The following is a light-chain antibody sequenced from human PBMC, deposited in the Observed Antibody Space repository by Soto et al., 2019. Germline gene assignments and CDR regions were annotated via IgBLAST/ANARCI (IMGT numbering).Light chain of an antibody. Sequence: QSALTQPASVSGSPGQSITISCTGTSSDVGGYNYVSWYQQHPGKAPKLMIYEVSNRPSGVYNRFSGSKSGNTASLTISRLQAEDEADYYCSSYTSSNPYVFGTGTKLTVL. CDR3: SSYTSSNPYV. V-gene: IGLV2-14*01. J-gene: IGLJ1*01. CDR2: EVS. CDR1: SSDVGGYNY.